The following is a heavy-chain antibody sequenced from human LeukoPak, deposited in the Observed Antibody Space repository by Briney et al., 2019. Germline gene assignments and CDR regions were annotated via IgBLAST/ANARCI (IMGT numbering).Heavy chain of an antibody. CDR2: INHRGTTT. J-gene: IGHJ3*02. V-gene: IGHV4-34*01. D-gene: IGHD2-15*01. CDR3: GKNGRNCSRGWSGDSFEM. CDR1: GGSFSDYF. Sequence: SETLSLTCAVYGGSFSDYFWSWIRQSPGKGLEWIGEINHRGTTTNYNPSLKSRVSISVDTSKAQFSLKLTSVTAAASTGYCGGKNGRNCSRGWSGDSFEMWGQGKMVT.